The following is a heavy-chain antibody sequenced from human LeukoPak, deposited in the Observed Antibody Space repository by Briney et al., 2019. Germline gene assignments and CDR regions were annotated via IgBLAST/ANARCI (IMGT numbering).Heavy chain of an antibody. J-gene: IGHJ4*02. Sequence: GGSLRLSCAASGFTFSSSWMHWVRQTPGKGLVWVSRIVPDGSSTSHADSVKGRFTISRDNAKNTLYLQMNSLRAEDTAVYYCAKGIAAVGYVAFDDWGQGALVTVSS. D-gene: IGHD6-13*01. CDR3: AKGIAAVGYVAFDD. CDR2: IVPDGSST. CDR1: GFTFSSSW. V-gene: IGHV3-74*01.